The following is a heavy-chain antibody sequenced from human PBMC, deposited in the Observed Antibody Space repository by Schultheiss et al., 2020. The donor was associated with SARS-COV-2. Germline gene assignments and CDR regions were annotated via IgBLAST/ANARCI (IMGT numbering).Heavy chain of an antibody. D-gene: IGHD4-17*01. CDR2: IYYSGST. Sequence: SQTLSLTCTVSGGSISSGGYYWSWIRQHPGKGLEWIGYIYYSGSTYYNPSLKSLVTISVDTSKNQFSLKLSSVTAADRAVYYCARVRFSYGMDVWGQGTMVTVSS. CDR1: GGSISSGGYY. CDR3: ARVRFSYGMDV. J-gene: IGHJ6*02. V-gene: IGHV4-31*01.